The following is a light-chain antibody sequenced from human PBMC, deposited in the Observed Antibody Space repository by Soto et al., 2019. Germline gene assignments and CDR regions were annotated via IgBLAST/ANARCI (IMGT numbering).Light chain of an antibody. CDR3: QHRHN. CDR2: DAS. J-gene: IGKJ3*01. V-gene: IGKV3-11*01. CDR1: QSVSSD. Sequence: EILLTQSPATLSLSPGERATLSCRTSQSVSSDVAWYQHKPGQTPRLLIYDASNRATGIPARFSGSGSGTDFTLTISSLEPEDFAVYYCQHRHNFGPGTKVDIK.